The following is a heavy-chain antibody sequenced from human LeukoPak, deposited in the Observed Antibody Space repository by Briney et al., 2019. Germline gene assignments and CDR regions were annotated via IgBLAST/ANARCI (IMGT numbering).Heavy chain of an antibody. CDR1: VGSISSYY. CDR2: IYYSGST. D-gene: IGHD6-19*01. CDR3: ARQPGIAVAGYIIDY. Sequence: KPSETLSLTCTVHVGSISSYYWSSIRQPPGKGLEWIGYIYYSGSTNYNPSLKSRVTISVDTSKNQFSLKLSSVTAAYTAVYYCARQPGIAVAGYIIDYWGQGTLVTVSS. J-gene: IGHJ4*02. V-gene: IGHV4-59*08.